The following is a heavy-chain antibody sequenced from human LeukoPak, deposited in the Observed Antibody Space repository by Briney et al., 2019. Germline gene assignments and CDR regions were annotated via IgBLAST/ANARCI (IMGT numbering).Heavy chain of an antibody. CDR2: IYYSGST. CDR3: ARVEGLWFGESYWFDP. V-gene: IGHV4-30-4*08. Sequence: LRLSCAASGFTFSSYAMSWVRQAPGKGLEWIGYIYYSGSTYYNPSLKSRVTISVDTSKNQFSLRLSSVTAADTAVYYCARVEGLWFGESYWFDPWGQGTLVTVSS. J-gene: IGHJ5*02. D-gene: IGHD3-10*01. CDR1: GFTFSSYA.